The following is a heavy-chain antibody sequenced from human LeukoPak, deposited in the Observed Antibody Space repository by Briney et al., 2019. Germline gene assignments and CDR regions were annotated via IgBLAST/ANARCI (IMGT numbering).Heavy chain of an antibody. CDR3: ARGCTDFFDY. D-gene: IGHD2-8*01. CDR2: INPSGGST. J-gene: IGHJ4*02. V-gene: IGHV1-46*01. Sequence: GASVKLSCKASGYTFTKFYIHWVRQAPGQGLEWMSSINPSGGSTSYAEKFHGRVTLTRDMSTNTAYMELSSLRSEDAGVYYGARGCTDFFDYWGRGTRVTVSA. CDR1: GYTFTKFY.